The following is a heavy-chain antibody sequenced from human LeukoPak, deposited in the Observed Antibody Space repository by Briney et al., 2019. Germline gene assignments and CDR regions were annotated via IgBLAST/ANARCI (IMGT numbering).Heavy chain of an antibody. Sequence: ASVKVSCKASGYTFTSYDINWVRQATGQGLEWVGWMNPNSGNTGYAQKFQGRVTMTRNTSISTAYMELSSLRSEDTAVYYCARSLIVVVLSSYYYYYGMDVWGQGTTVTVSS. CDR2: MNPNSGNT. V-gene: IGHV1-8*01. J-gene: IGHJ6*02. CDR1: GYTFTSYD. CDR3: ARSLIVVVLSSYYYYYGMDV. D-gene: IGHD3-22*01.